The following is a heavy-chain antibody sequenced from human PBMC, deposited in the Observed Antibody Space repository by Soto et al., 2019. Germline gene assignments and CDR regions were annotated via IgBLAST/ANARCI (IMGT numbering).Heavy chain of an antibody. CDR3: ARGTACSSTSCYAAYWFDP. D-gene: IGHD2-2*01. V-gene: IGHV4-4*02. Sequence: QVQLQESGPGLVKPSGTLSLTCAVSGGSISSSNWWGWVRQPPGKGLEWIGEIYHSGSTNYNPSLKSRVTISVDKSKNQFSLKLSSVTAADTAVYYCARGTACSSTSCYAAYWFDPWGQGTLVTVSS. J-gene: IGHJ5*02. CDR2: IYHSGST. CDR1: GGSISSSNW.